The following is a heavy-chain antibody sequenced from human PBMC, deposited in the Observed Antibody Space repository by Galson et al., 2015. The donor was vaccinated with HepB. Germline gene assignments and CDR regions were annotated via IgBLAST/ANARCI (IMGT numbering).Heavy chain of an antibody. D-gene: IGHD3-16*01. CDR3: ARARWVGV. CDR2: IKQDGSEQ. CDR1: GFSFSNYW. V-gene: IGHV3-7*03. J-gene: IGHJ6*02. Sequence: SLRLSCAVSGFSFSNYWMTWVRQAPGKGLEWVANIKQDGSEQYYVGSVKGRFTISRDNAKNSLYLQMNSLRAEDTAVYYCARARWVGVWGQGTTVTVSS.